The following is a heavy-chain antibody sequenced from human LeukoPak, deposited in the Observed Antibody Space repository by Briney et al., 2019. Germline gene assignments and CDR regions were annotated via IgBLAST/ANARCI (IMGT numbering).Heavy chain of an antibody. CDR2: IRYDGSNK. V-gene: IGHV3-30*02. D-gene: IGHD6-19*01. J-gene: IGHJ4*02. CDR1: GFTFSSYG. CDR3: AKEFAYSSGWTEYYFDY. Sequence: GGSLRLSCAASGFTFSSYGMHWVRQAPGKGLEWVAFIRYDGSNKYYADSVKGRFAISRDNSKNTLYLQMNSLRAEDTAVYYCAKEFAYSSGWTEYYFDYWGQGALVTVSS.